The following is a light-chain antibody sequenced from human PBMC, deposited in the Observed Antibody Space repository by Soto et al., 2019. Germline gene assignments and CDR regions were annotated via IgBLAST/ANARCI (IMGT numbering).Light chain of an antibody. CDR1: QNIYGW. CDR2: DAS. Sequence: DIQMTQSPSTLSASVGDRVTITCRATQNIYGWLAWYQQNSGKAPKLLIYDASSLESGVPSRFSGSGFGTEFAVTISSLQPDDFATYYCQQYNSYPWTFGQGTKVEVK. V-gene: IGKV1-5*01. J-gene: IGKJ1*01. CDR3: QQYNSYPWT.